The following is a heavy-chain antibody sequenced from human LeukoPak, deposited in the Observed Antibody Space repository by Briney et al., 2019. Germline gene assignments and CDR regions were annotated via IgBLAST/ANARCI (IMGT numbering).Heavy chain of an antibody. Sequence: PSETLSLTCTVSGGSISSSSYYWGWIRQPPGKGLEWIGSIYYSGSTYYNPSLKSRVTISVDTSKNQFSLKLSSVTAADTAVYYCAIKYSQRAYFDYWGQGTLVTVSS. V-gene: IGHV4-39*07. CDR1: GGSISSSSYY. D-gene: IGHD5-18*01. J-gene: IGHJ4*02. CDR3: AIKYSQRAYFDY. CDR2: IYYSGST.